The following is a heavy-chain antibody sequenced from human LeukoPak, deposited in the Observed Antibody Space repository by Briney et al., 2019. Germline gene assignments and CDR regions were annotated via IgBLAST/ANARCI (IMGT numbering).Heavy chain of an antibody. V-gene: IGHV3-21*01. J-gene: IGHJ4*02. Sequence: GGSLRLSCAASGFTFSSYSMNWVRRAPGKGLEWVSSISSSSSYIYYADSVKGRFTISRDNAKNSLYLQMNSLRAEDTAVYYCARDISGTGGDYWGQGTLVTVSS. CDR2: ISSSSSYI. CDR3: ARDISGTGGDY. CDR1: GFTFSSYS. D-gene: IGHD3-10*01.